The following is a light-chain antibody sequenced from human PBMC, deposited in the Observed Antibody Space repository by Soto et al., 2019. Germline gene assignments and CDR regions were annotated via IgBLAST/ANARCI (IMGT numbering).Light chain of an antibody. V-gene: IGLV2-14*01. CDR3: SSSSTTNTVV. CDR2: AAS. CDR1: ISDVGGYNY. J-gene: IGLJ3*02. Sequence: QSVLTQPASVSGSPGQSITISCTGTISDVGGYNYVSWYQQHPGKPPRLMIYAASNRPPGVSNRFSGSKSGNTASLTISGLQAEDEAEYYCSSSSTTNTVVFGGGTKLTVL.